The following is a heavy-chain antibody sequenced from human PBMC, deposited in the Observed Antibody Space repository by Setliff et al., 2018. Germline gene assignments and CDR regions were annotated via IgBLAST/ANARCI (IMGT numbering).Heavy chain of an antibody. J-gene: IGHJ4*02. Sequence: PGGSLRLSCAASGFTFSNYAMSWVRLAPGKGLEWVSAISNSGGGTYYADSVKGRFTISRDNSKSTLFLQMNSLRAEDTAVYYCAKDVAITIFGVVTSSPHWGQGTLVTVAS. V-gene: IGHV3-23*01. D-gene: IGHD3-3*01. CDR2: ISNSGGGT. CDR1: GFTFSNYA. CDR3: AKDVAITIFGVVTSSPH.